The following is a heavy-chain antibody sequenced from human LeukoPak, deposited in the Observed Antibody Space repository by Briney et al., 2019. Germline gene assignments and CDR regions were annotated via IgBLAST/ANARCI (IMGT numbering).Heavy chain of an antibody. V-gene: IGHV1-8*03. CDR3: ARARRITMVRGVIQPFDP. D-gene: IGHD3-10*01. CDR1: GYTFTSYD. CDR2: MNPNSGNT. J-gene: IGHJ5*02. Sequence: GASVKVSCKASGYTFTSYDINWVRQATGQGLEWMGWMNPNSGNTGYAQKFQGRVTITRNTSISTAYMELSSLRSEDTAVYYCARARRITMVRGVIQPFDPWGQGTLVTVSS.